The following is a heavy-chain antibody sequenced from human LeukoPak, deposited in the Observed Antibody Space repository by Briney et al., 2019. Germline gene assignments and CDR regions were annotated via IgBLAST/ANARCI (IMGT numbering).Heavy chain of an antibody. CDR2: IYPDDSDT. CDR1: EYSFPNYC. D-gene: IGHD5-24*01. CDR3: ARPRRDGYNYLGY. Sequence: GESLKISCKHSEYSFPNYCIGWVRQMPGKGLEWMGIIYPDDSDTRYSPSFQGQVTISAVKSISTAYLQWSSLKASDTAMYYCARPRRDGYNYLGYWGQGTLVTVSS. J-gene: IGHJ4*02. V-gene: IGHV5-51*01.